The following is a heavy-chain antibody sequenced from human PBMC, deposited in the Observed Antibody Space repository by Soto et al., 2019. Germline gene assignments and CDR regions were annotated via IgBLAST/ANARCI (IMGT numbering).Heavy chain of an antibody. V-gene: IGHV1-2*02. CDR2: IDPRRGGT. CDR3: ATDDYGIFPY. D-gene: IGHD3-10*01. CDR1: GYPFTTYY. Sequence: GAAVKVSCKVSGYPFTTYYIHWVRQAPGQGLEWMGWIDPRRGGTVYEQKFQGRVTMTRDTSISTVYMDLSGLTSDDTALYYCATDDYGIFPYWGQGSLVTVSS. J-gene: IGHJ4*02.